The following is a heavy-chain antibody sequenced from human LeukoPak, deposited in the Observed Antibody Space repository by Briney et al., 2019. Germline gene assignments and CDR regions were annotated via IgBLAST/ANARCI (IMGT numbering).Heavy chain of an antibody. D-gene: IGHD3-9*01. Sequence: ASVTVSCKVSGYTLTELSMHWVRQAPGKGLEWMGGFDPEDGETIYAQKFQGRVTMTEDPSTDTAYLELSSLRSEDTAVYYCAREGFVLRYFDWQANYYYYGMDVWGQGTTVTVSS. J-gene: IGHJ6*02. CDR3: AREGFVLRYFDWQANYYYYGMDV. CDR2: FDPEDGET. V-gene: IGHV1-24*01. CDR1: GYTLTELS.